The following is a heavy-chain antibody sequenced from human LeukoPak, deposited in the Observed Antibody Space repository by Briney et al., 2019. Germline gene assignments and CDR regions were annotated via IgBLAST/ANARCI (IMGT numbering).Heavy chain of an antibody. V-gene: IGHV2-5*01. CDR3: ARAYYDFWSGYYTKRFDY. CDR2: IYWNEDK. Sequence: SGPTLVNPTQTLTLTCTFSGFSLTSSGVGVAWIRQPPGKALEWLALIYWNEDKRYSPSLQSRLTITKDTSKNQVVLTMTNLDPVDTATYYCARAYYDFWSGYYTKRFDYWGQGTLVTVSS. D-gene: IGHD3-3*01. CDR1: GFSLTSSGVG. J-gene: IGHJ4*02.